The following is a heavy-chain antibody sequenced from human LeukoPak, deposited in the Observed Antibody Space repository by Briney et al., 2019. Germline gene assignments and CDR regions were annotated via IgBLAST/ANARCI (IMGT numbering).Heavy chain of an antibody. D-gene: IGHD6-19*01. CDR3: ARGYSSGPLQY. Sequence: ASVKVSCKASGYTFTNYGISWVRQAPGQGLEWMGWISAYNGNTNYAQKLQDRVTMTTDTSTSTAYMELRSLRSEDTAVYYCARGYSSGPLQYWGQGTLVTVSS. CDR2: ISAYNGNT. V-gene: IGHV1-18*01. J-gene: IGHJ4*02. CDR1: GYTFTNYG.